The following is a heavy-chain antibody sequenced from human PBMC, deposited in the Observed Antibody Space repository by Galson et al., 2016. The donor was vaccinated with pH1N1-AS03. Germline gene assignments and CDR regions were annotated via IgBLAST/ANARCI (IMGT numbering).Heavy chain of an antibody. V-gene: IGHV3-30*04. CDR3: VRSLAAAGNY. CDR1: GFSFGDFD. J-gene: IGHJ4*02. CDR2: ISYDGSEK. D-gene: IGHD6-13*01. Sequence: SLRLSCAASGFSFGDFDLHWVRQAPGKGLEWVAFISYDGSEKYYADYVQGRVTISRDNSKNTVHLELNSLRGADTAVYYCVRSLAAAGNYWGQGTLVIVSS.